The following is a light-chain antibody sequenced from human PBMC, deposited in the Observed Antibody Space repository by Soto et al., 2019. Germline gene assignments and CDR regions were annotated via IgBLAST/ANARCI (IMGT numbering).Light chain of an antibody. CDR1: QSVSSY. V-gene: IGKV3-11*01. CDR3: HQYGSTCLT. J-gene: IGKJ4*01. CDR2: DAS. Sequence: EIVLTQSPATLSLSPGERATLSCRASQSVSSYLAWYQQKPGQAPRLLIYDASNRATGIPARFSGSGSGTDFTLTISRLEPEDFVVYYCHQYGSTCLTFGGGTKVDIK.